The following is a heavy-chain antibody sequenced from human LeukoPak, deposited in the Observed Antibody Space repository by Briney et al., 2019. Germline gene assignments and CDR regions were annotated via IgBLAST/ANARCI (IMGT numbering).Heavy chain of an antibody. CDR2: IYYSGST. D-gene: IGHD6-6*01. V-gene: IGHV4-59*11. Sequence: SETLSLTCSVSGDSISSHYWSWIRKAPGRGLEWIADIYYSGSTNYNPSLKSRVTISIDTSKTQFSLNLTSVTAADTAVYYCARVVAARLGDWFDPWGQGTLVTVSS. J-gene: IGHJ5*02. CDR3: ARVVAARLGDWFDP. CDR1: GDSISSHY.